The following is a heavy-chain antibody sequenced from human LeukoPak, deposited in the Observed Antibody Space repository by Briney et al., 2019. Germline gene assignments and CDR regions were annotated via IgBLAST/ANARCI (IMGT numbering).Heavy chain of an antibody. J-gene: IGHJ6*02. CDR2: IIPIFGTA. D-gene: IGHD3-10*01. CDR3: AGGYSYGSSLITMVRGVIYYGMDV. V-gene: IGHV1-69*13. CDR1: GYTFTGYY. Sequence: SVKVSCKASGYTFTGYYIHWVRQAPGQGLEWMGGIIPIFGTANYAQKFQGRVTITADESTSTAYMELSSLRSEDTAVYYCAGGYSYGSSLITMVRGVIYYGMDVWGQGTTVTVSS.